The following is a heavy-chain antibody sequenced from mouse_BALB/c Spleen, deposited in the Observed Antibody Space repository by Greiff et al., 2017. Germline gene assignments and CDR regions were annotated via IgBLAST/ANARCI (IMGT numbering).Heavy chain of an antibody. Sequence: QVQLQQSGPELVKPGASVRISCKASGYTFTSYYIHWVKQRPGQGLEWIGWIYPGNVNTKYNEKFKGKATLTADKSSSTAYMQLSSLTSEDSAVYFCARCITTSWYFDVWGAGTTVTVSS. D-gene: IGHD1-2*01. CDR2: IYPGNVNT. CDR1: GYTFTSYY. V-gene: IGHV1S56*01. J-gene: IGHJ1*01. CDR3: ARCITTSWYFDV.